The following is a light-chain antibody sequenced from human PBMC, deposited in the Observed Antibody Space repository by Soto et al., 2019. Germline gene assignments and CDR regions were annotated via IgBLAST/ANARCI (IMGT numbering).Light chain of an antibody. J-gene: IGLJ1*01. CDR1: SGDVGGYYY. V-gene: IGLV2-14*01. Sequence: QSVLAQPASVAGSPGQSITISCTGTSGDVGGYYYVSWYQQLPGKAPKLMISEVSNRPSGVSNRFSGSTSGNTASLTISGLQAEDEADYYCSSYTAGGTIFGTGTKVTVL. CDR3: SSYTAGGTI. CDR2: EVS.